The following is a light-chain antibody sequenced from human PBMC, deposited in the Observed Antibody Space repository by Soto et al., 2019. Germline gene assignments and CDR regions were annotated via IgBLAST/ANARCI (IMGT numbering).Light chain of an antibody. CDR1: QGISRW. CDR2: KAS. CDR3: QQYDSYSRT. Sequence: IQLTQSPSTLSASVGDRVSITCRASQGISRWLAWYQHKPGKAPILLIYKASVLESGVPSRFSGSGSGTEFTLTITRLQPDDFATYYCQQYDSYSRTFGQGNKVEI. J-gene: IGKJ1*01. V-gene: IGKV1-5*03.